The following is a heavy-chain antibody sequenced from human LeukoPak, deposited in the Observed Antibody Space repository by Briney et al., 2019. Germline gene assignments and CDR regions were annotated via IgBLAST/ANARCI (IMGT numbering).Heavy chain of an antibody. CDR2: MNPNSGNT. CDR1: GYTFTSYD. Sequence: APVKVSCKASGYTFTSYDINWVRQATGQGLEWMGWMNPNSGNTGYAQKFQGRVTITRNTSISTAYMELSSLRSEDTAVYYCARGLRYYGSGSYSYWGQGTLVTVSS. D-gene: IGHD3-10*01. V-gene: IGHV1-8*03. J-gene: IGHJ4*02. CDR3: ARGLRYYGSGSYSY.